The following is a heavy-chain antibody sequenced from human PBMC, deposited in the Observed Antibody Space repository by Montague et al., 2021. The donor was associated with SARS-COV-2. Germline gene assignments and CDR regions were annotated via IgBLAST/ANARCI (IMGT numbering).Heavy chain of an antibody. J-gene: IGHJ4*02. CDR1: GFSLSTSGMC. CDR3: AREYSSGVYFDY. CDR2: XDWDDDK. Sequence: PALVKPTQTLTLTCTFSGFSLSTSGMCVSWIRQPPGKALEWLARXDWDDDKYYSTSLKTRLTISKDTSKNQEVLTMTNMDPVDTATYYCAREYSSGVYFDYWGQGTLVTVSS. D-gene: IGHD6-19*01. V-gene: IGHV2-70*11.